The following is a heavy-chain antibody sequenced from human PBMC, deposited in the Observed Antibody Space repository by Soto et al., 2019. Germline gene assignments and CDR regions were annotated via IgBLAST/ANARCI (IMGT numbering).Heavy chain of an antibody. CDR1: GGSTSSYY. Sequence: PSETLSLTCSVSGGSTSSYYWSWIRQPPGKGLEWIGYIYYSGSTNYNPSLKSRVTISVDTSKNQFSLKLSSVTAADTAVYYCARDTGYCTNGVCGYYYYGMDVWGQGTTVTVSS. D-gene: IGHD2-8*01. J-gene: IGHJ6*02. CDR2: IYYSGST. CDR3: ARDTGYCTNGVCGYYYYGMDV. V-gene: IGHV4-59*01.